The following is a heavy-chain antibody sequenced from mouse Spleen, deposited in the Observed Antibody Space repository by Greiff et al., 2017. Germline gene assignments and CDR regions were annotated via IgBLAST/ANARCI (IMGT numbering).Heavy chain of an antibody. D-gene: IGHD2-13*01. Sequence: EVQLVESGPGLVKPSQSLSLTCSVTGYSITSGYYWNWIRQFPGNKLEWMGYISYDGSNNYNPSLKNRISITRDTSKNQFFLKLNSVTTEDTATYYCARDDGDYPFDYWGQGTTLTVSS. J-gene: IGHJ2*01. CDR1: GYSITSGYY. V-gene: IGHV3-6*01. CDR2: ISYDGSN. CDR3: ARDDGDYPFDY.